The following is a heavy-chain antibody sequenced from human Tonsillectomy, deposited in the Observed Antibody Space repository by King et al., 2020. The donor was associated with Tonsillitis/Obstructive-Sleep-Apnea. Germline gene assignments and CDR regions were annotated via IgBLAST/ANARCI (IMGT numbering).Heavy chain of an antibody. CDR1: GYRSTSYW. J-gene: IGHJ5*01. CDR3: ARSLPEYCSSSSGWGNWFDS. Sequence: EAQLVQSGAEVKKPGESLKISCKGSGYRSTSYWIGWVRQMPGKGLEWMGIIYPGDSDTRYSPSFQGQVTISADKSINTAYLQWSSLKASDTAMYYCARSLPEYCSSSSGWGNWFDSWGQGTLVTVSS. D-gene: IGHD2-2*01. V-gene: IGHV5-51*01. CDR2: IYPGDSDT.